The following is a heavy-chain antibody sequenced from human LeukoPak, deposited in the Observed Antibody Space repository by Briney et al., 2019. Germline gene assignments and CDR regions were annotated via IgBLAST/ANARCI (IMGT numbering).Heavy chain of an antibody. CDR1: GGSISSSSYY. CDR3: ARVPQLWTYTKNQDY. D-gene: IGHD5-18*01. Sequence: SETLSLTCTVSGGSISSSSYYWGWIRQPPGKGLEWIGRIYYSGSTYYNPSLKSRVTISVDTSKNQFSLKLSSVTAADTAVYYCARVPQLWTYTKNQDYWGQGTLVTVSS. V-gene: IGHV4-39*07. CDR2: IYYSGST. J-gene: IGHJ4*02.